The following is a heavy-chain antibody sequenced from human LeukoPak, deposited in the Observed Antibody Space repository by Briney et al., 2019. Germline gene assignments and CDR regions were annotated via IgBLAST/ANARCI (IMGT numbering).Heavy chain of an antibody. CDR1: GGSISSYY. CDR2: IYYSGST. J-gene: IGHJ6*03. V-gene: IGHV4-59*01. Sequence: SETLSLTCTVSGGSISSYYWSWIRQPPGKGLEWIGYIYYSGSTNYNPSLKSRVTISVDTSKNQFSLKLSSVTAADTAVYYCARGNQLPSRSMDVWGKGTTVTISS. D-gene: IGHD2-2*01. CDR3: ARGNQLPSRSMDV.